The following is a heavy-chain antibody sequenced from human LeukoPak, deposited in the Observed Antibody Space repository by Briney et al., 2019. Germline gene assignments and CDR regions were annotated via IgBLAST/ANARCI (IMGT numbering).Heavy chain of an antibody. D-gene: IGHD1-26*01. Sequence: GGSLRLSCAVSGFSFSGYAMSWVRQAPGKGLEWVSRISGRDGRTFYADSVRGRLTISRDLSQNTLSLQMNSLRAEDTAVYYCAKDLEGAEPDAFDAWGPGTMVTVSS. CDR1: GFSFSGYA. CDR2: ISGRDGRT. V-gene: IGHV3-23*01. J-gene: IGHJ3*01. CDR3: AKDLEGAEPDAFDA.